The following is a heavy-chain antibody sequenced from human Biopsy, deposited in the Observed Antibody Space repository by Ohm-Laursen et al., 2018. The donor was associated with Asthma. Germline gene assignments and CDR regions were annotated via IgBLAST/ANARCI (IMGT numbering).Heavy chain of an antibody. J-gene: IGHJ4*02. Sequence: SLRLSCAASGFAVSRDYMFWVRQAPGKGLEWVSVIYSGGGTCYADSVQGRVTISRDNSKNTLSLQMNSLTAEDTAVYYCAREGVAGTHIEDWGQGTLVTVSS. CDR1: GFAVSRDY. CDR3: AREGVAGTHIED. CDR2: IYSGGGT. D-gene: IGHD6-19*01. V-gene: IGHV3-66*02.